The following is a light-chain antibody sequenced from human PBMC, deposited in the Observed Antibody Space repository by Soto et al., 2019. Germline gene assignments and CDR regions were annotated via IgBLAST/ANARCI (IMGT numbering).Light chain of an antibody. V-gene: IGKV3-15*01. CDR2: GAS. CDR1: QSVSSN. CDR3: QQYNNWPRT. Sequence: EVVMTQSPVTLSVSPGERATLSCRASQSVSSNLAWYQQKPGQAPRLLIYGASTRATAIPARFSGSGSGTEFTLTISSLQSEEFAVYFCQQYNNWPRTFGPGTKVDIK. J-gene: IGKJ3*01.